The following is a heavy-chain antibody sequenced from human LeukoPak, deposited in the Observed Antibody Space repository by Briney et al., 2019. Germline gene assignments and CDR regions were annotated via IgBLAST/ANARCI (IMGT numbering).Heavy chain of an antibody. CDR2: IGGSGDNT. D-gene: IGHD2-21*02. CDR3: AKGVWNCGGDCYSTFDY. V-gene: IGHV3-23*01. J-gene: IGHJ4*02. Sequence: GGSLRLSCAASGFTFTNYAMSWVRQAPGKGLEWVSAIGGSGDNTYYADSVKGRFTISRENSKNTLSLQMNSLRAEDTAVYYCAKGVWNCGGDCYSTFDYWGQGTLVTVSS. CDR1: GFTFTNYA.